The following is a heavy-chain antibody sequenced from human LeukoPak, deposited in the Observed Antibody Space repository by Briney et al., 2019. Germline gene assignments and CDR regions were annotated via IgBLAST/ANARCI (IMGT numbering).Heavy chain of an antibody. J-gene: IGHJ6*02. Sequence: SETLSLTCTVSGGSISSYYWSWIRQPPGKGLEWIGYIYYSGSTKYNPSLKSRVAISVETSKNQFSLKLSSVTAADTAVYYCTRAGWNDVLSYYYYGMDVWGQGTTVTVSS. V-gene: IGHV4-59*01. CDR1: GGSISSYY. CDR2: IYYSGST. CDR3: TRAGWNDVLSYYYYGMDV. D-gene: IGHD1-1*01.